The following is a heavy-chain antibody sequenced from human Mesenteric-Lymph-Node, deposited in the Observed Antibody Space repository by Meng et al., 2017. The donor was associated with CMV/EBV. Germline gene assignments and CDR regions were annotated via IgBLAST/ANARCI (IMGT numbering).Heavy chain of an antibody. CDR1: GFTFSSYA. CDR3: AKDLLRAVGATPYYYYGMDV. V-gene: IGHV3-23*03. J-gene: IGHJ6*02. Sequence: GGSLRLSWAASGFTFSSYAMSWVRQAPGKGLEWVSVIYSGGSSTYYADSVKGRFTISRDNSKNTLYLQMNSLRAEDTAVYYCAKDLLRAVGATPYYYYGMDVWGQGTTVTVSS. CDR2: IYSGGSST. D-gene: IGHD1-26*01.